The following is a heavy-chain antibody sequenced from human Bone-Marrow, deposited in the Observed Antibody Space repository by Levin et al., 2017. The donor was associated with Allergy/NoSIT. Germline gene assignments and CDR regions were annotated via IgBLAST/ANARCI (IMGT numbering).Heavy chain of an antibody. D-gene: IGHD3-3*01. CDR2: ISGSGGST. CDR3: AKEAAIWSAYPNPFDY. J-gene: IGHJ4*02. CDR1: GFTFSSYA. V-gene: IGHV3-23*01. Sequence: GGSLRLSCAPSGFTFSSYAMSWVRQAPGKGLEWVSAISGSGGSTYYADSVKGRFTISRDNSKNTLYLQMNSLRAEDTAVYYCAKEAAIWSAYPNPFDYWGQGTLVTVSS.